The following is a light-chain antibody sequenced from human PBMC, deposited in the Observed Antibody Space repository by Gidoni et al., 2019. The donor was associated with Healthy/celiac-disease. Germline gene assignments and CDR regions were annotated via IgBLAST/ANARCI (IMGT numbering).Light chain of an antibody. CDR1: QSVSRSY. V-gene: IGKV3-20*01. CDR2: GAS. J-gene: IGKJ3*01. Sequence: EIVLTQSPGTLSLSPGERATLSCRASQSVSRSYLAWYQQKPGQAPRLLIYGASSRAAGIPDRISGSGSGTDFTLTINRLEPEDFAVYYCQQYGSSPLTFGPGTKVDFK. CDR3: QQYGSSPLT.